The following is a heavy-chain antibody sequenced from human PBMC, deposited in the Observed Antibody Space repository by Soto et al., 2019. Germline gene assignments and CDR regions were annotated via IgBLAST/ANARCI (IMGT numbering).Heavy chain of an antibody. J-gene: IGHJ4*02. V-gene: IGHV1-3*01. CDR2: ISAGNGKT. D-gene: IGHD3-3*01. CDR1: GYTFASYT. Sequence: QVQLVQSGAEVKKPGASVKVSCKASGYTFASYTLHWVRQAPGQRFEWLGWISAGNGKTKSSQKFQARVTFDRNTSASPVSMELTSLRSEATAIYYCARVSMAPHHAIFYYDSWGQGSLVTVSS. CDR3: ARVSMAPHHAIFYYDS.